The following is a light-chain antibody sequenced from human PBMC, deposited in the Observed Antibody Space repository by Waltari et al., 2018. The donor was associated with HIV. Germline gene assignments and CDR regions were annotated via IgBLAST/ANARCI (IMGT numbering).Light chain of an antibody. CDR2: EVR. CDR1: SNDVGGYNY. Sequence: QSALTQPATVSGSPGQSITISCTGGSNDVGGYNYVSWYQHLPGKAPKLIIYEVRNLPSGVSNRFSGAKSGNTASLTISGLQAEDEADYYCTSYASSSSLLFGGGTKLTVL. CDR3: TSYASSSSLL. J-gene: IGLJ2*01. V-gene: IGLV2-14*01.